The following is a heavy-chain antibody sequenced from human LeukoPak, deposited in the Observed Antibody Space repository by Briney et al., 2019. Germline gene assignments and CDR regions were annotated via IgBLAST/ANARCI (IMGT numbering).Heavy chain of an antibody. CDR2: IHYSGST. D-gene: IGHD3-22*01. CDR3: ARATRGSMIVVVTSRTSYYFDY. Sequence: SETLSLTCTVSGGSISSGGYYWSWIRQHPGKGLEWIGYIHYSGSTYYNPSLKSRVTISVDTSKNQFSLKLSSVTAADTAVYYCARATRGSMIVVVTSRTSYYFDYWGQGTLVTVSS. J-gene: IGHJ4*02. CDR1: GGSISSGGYY. V-gene: IGHV4-31*03.